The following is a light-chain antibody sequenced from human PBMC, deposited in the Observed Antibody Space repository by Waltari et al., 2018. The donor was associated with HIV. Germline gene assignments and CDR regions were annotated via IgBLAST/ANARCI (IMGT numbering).Light chain of an antibody. CDR3: SAWDSSLNVWI. CDR1: DYNVANEG. CDR2: RNN. V-gene: IGLV10-54*01. Sequence: QAGLTQPSSVSKGLGQTATLTCTGNDYNVANEGAVWVQQFQGQSPKLLSYRNNDRPSGISERFFPSRSGKISYLNISRLQPEDKAVYYCSAWDSSLNVWIFGGGTRLTVL. J-gene: IGLJ2*01.